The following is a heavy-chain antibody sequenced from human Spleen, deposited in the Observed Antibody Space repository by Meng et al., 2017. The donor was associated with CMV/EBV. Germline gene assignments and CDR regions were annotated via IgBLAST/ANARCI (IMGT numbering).Heavy chain of an antibody. Sequence: RVSCKGAGYSLASYWIAWVGQMPGKGLEWMGMVYPGNSDTRYSPSFQGKVTISAEQSISTAYLQWRSLKASDTAMYYCARHPRIYDFWSGYHYSGFDYWGQGTLVTVSS. CDR1: GYSLASYW. D-gene: IGHD3-3*01. J-gene: IGHJ4*02. CDR2: VYPGNSDT. V-gene: IGHV5-51*01. CDR3: ARHPRIYDFWSGYHYSGFDY.